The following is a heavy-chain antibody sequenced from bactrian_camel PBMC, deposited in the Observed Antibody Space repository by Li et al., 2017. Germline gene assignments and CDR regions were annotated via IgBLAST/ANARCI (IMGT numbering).Heavy chain of an antibody. Sequence: VQLVESGGGSVQAGGSLRLSCTAAFGYTYSTSCMGWFRQAEGKEREGVAVIDGAGTTAYTQSVKDRFTISQVNNTLYLQMISLKPEDTADYYCATNWRLRCTENPSDFPYWGQGTQVTVS. J-gene: IGHJ6*01. D-gene: IGHD1*01. CDR1: GYTYSTSC. V-gene: IGHV3S67*01. CDR2: IDGAGTT. CDR3: ATNWRLRCTENPSDFPY.